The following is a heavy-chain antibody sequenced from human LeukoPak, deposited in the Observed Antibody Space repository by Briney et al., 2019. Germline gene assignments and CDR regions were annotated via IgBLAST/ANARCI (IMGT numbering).Heavy chain of an antibody. J-gene: IGHJ4*02. Sequence: GGSLRLSCAASGFTFSYYGIHWVRQVPGKGLEWVAGIVYGGRNQFYVDPVKGRFTISRDNSKNTLFLQMNSLRAEDTAVYYCVKSMLGGYRLLIDSWGQGTLVTVSS. CDR3: VKSMLGGYRLLIDS. V-gene: IGHV3-30*18. D-gene: IGHD5-12*01. CDR2: IVYGGRNQ. CDR1: GFTFSYYG.